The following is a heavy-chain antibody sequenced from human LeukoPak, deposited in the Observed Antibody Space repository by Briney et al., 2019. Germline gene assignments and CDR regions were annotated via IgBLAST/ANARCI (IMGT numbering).Heavy chain of an antibody. CDR2: ISSSSSTI. CDR1: GFTFSSYS. J-gene: IGHJ4*02. V-gene: IGHV3-48*04. CDR3: ARDLDSNYEGNFDY. Sequence: GGSLRLSCAASGFTFSSYSMNWVRQAPGKGLEWVSYISSSSSTIYYADSVKGRFTISRDNAKNSLYLQMNSLRAEDTAVYYCARDLDSNYEGNFDYWGQGTLVTVSS. D-gene: IGHD4-11*01.